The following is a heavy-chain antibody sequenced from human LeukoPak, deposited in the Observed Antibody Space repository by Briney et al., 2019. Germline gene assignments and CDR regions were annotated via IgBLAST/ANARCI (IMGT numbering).Heavy chain of an antibody. CDR2: KYNSGST. J-gene: IGHJ5*02. V-gene: IGHV4-59*08. Sequence: PSETLSLTCTVSGGSVSSYYWSWIRQPPGKGLEWIGYKYNSGSTNYNPSLKSRVTISVDTSKNQFSLKLSSVTAADTAVYYCARSKAHLSTSWYGNWFDPWGQGTLVTVSS. D-gene: IGHD2-2*01. CDR1: GGSVSSYY. CDR3: ARSKAHLSTSWYGNWFDP.